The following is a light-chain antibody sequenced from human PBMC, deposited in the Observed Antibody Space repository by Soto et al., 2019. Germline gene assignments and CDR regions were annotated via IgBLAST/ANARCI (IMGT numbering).Light chain of an antibody. CDR3: QQYDDWLRLT. CDR2: GAS. J-gene: IGKJ4*01. CDR1: QRISSN. V-gene: IGKV3-15*01. Sequence: EILMTQSQATLSFSPGERATLSCRASQRISSNVAWYQQKPGQAPRLLIYGASTRATGVPARFSGGGSGTEFNLTISSLQSEDFAVYFCQQYDDWLRLTFGGGTKVEIK.